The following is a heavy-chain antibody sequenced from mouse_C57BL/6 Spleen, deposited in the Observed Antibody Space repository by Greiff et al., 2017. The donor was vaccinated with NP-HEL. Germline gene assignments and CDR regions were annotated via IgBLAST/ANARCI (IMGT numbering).Heavy chain of an antibody. Sequence: QVQLQQPGAELVMPGASVKLSCKASGYTFTSYWMHWVKQRPGQGLEWSGEIDPSDSYTNYNQKFKGKSTLTVDKSSSTAYMQLSSLTSEDSAVYYCARSSPGNSLVSWGQGTTLTVSS. D-gene: IGHD2-1*01. CDR3: ARSSPGNSLVS. CDR1: GYTFTSYW. V-gene: IGHV1-69*01. CDR2: IDPSDSYT. J-gene: IGHJ2*01.